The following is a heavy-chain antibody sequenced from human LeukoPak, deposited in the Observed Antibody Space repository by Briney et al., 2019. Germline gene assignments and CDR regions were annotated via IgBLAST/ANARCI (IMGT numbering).Heavy chain of an antibody. V-gene: IGHV3-23*01. CDR1: GFTFSSYA. CDR2: ISGSGGGT. Sequence: GGSLRLSCAASGFTFSSYAMSWVRQAPGKGLEWVSAISGSGGGTYYADSVKGRFTISRDNSKNTLYLQMNSLRAEDTAVYYCAKDSMIVVVYYFDYWGQGTLVTVSS. CDR3: AKDSMIVVVYYFDY. J-gene: IGHJ4*02. D-gene: IGHD3-22*01.